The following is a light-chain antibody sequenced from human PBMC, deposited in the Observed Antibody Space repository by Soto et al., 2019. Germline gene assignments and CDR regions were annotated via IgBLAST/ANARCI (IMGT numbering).Light chain of an antibody. J-gene: IGKJ4*01. V-gene: IGKV3-20*01. Sequence: EDVLTQSPGTLSLSPGERATLSCRASQSVSTNYLGWFQQKPGQTPRLLIFDASNRATGIPDRFSGSGSGTDFTLTISRLEPEDFAMYYCQQYANSPLTFGGGTRVEI. CDR2: DAS. CDR3: QQYANSPLT. CDR1: QSVSTNY.